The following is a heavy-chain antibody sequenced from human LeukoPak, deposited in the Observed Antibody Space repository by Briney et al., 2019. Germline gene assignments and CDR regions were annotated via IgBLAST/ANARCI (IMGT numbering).Heavy chain of an antibody. CDR1: GFTLSNYA. CDR2: ISGSGGST. D-gene: IGHD6-19*01. V-gene: IGHV3-23*01. Sequence: RSGGSLRLSCAASGFTLSNYAMSWVRQAPGKGLEWVSVISGSGGSTYYADSVKGRFTISRDISKNTLNLQMNSLRVEDTAVYYCAKAYSSGWCPFDYWGQGTLVTVSS. J-gene: IGHJ4*02. CDR3: AKAYSSGWCPFDY.